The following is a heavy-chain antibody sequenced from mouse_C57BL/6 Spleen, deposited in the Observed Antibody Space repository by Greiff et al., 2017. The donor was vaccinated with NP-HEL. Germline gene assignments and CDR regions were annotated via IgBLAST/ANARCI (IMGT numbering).Heavy chain of an antibody. Sequence: EVKVEESGPGMVKPSQSLSLTCTVTGYSITSGYDWHWIRHFPGNKLEWMGYISYSGSTNYNPSLKSRISITHDTSKNHFFLKLNSVTTEDTATYYCARESYSNYGYFDVWGTGTTVTVSS. CDR3: ARESYSNYGYFDV. D-gene: IGHD2-5*01. J-gene: IGHJ1*03. CDR2: ISYSGST. CDR1: GYSITSGYD. V-gene: IGHV3-1*01.